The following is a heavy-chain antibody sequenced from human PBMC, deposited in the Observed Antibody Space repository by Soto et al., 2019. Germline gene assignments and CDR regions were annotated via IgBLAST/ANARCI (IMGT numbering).Heavy chain of an antibody. D-gene: IGHD5-12*01. CDR3: ARDHGGMATIGGLEALDY. V-gene: IGHV4-61*01. CDR2: IYYSGST. J-gene: IGHJ4*02. CDR1: GGSVSSGSYY. Sequence: KPSETLSLTCTVSGGSVSSGSYYWSWIRQPPGKGLEWIGYIYYSGSTNYNPSLKSRVTISVDTSKNQFSLKLSSVTAADTAVYYCARDHGGMATIGGLEALDYWGQGTLVTVSS.